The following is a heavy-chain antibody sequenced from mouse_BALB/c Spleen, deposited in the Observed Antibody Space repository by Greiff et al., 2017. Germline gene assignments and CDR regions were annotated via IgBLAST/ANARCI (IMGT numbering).Heavy chain of an antibody. J-gene: IGHJ4*01. D-gene: IGHD2-14*01. CDR2: ISYDGSN. CDR3: ARRGYDVMDY. CDR1: GYSITSGYY. Sequence: EVQLQESGPGLVKPSQSLSLTCSVTGYSITSGYYWNWIRQFPGNKLEWMGYISYDGSNNYNPSLKNRISITRDTSKNQFFLKLNSVTTEDTATYYCARRGYDVMDYWGQGTSVTVSS. V-gene: IGHV3-6*02.